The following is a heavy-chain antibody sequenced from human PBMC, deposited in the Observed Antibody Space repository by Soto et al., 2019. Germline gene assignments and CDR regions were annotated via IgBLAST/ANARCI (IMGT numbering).Heavy chain of an antibody. J-gene: IGHJ5*02. D-gene: IGHD1-26*01. CDR3: ARERVLRSGWFDP. CDR2: IYFTGSA. V-gene: IGHV4-31*03. Sequence: QVQLRESGPGLVKPSQALSLVCSVSGDSITSGGYDWTWLRQRPGKGLEWIGYIYFTGSAYYNPSLKSRMTMSVDTSKNQFSLRLSSVTAADTAFYYCARERVLRSGWFDPWGQGTLVTVSS. CDR1: GDSITSGGYD.